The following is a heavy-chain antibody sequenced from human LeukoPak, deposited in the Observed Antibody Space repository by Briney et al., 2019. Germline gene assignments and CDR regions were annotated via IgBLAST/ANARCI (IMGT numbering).Heavy chain of an antibody. CDR3: ARGPRITIFGVAEALELDDY. V-gene: IGHV4-34*01. Sequence: SETLSLTCTVSGGSISSYYWSWIRQPPGKGLEWIGEINHSGSTNYNPSLKSRVTISVDTSKNQFSLKLSSVTAADTAVYYCARGPRITIFGVAEALELDDYWGQGTLVTVSS. D-gene: IGHD3-3*01. CDR2: INHSGST. J-gene: IGHJ4*02. CDR1: GGSISSYY.